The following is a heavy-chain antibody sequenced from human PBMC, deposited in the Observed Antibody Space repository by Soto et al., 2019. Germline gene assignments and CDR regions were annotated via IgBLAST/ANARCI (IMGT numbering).Heavy chain of an antibody. CDR3: ARTYYYDSSGYYNWFDP. D-gene: IGHD3-22*01. CDR1: GGTFSSYA. J-gene: IGHJ5*02. V-gene: IGHV1-69*12. CDR2: IIPIFGTA. Sequence: QVQLVQSGAEVKKPGSSVKVCCKASGGTFSSYAISWVRQAPGQGLEWMGGIIPIFGTANYAQKFQGRVTITADESTSTAYMELSSLRSEDTAVYYCARTYYYDSSGYYNWFDPWGQGTLVTVSS.